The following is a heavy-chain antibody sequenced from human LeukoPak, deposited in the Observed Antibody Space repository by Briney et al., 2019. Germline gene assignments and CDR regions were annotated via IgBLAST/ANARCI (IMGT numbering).Heavy chain of an antibody. V-gene: IGHV1-8*01. CDR1: GYTFTSYD. J-gene: IGHJ5*02. CDR2: MNPNSGNT. D-gene: IGHD1-26*01. Sequence: ASVKVSCKASGYTFTSYDINWVRQATGQGLEWMGWMNPNSGNTGYAQKFQGRVTMTRNTSISTAYMELSSLRPEDTAVYYCARGIRRWELLRFVFWFDPWGQGTLVTVSS. CDR3: ARGIRRWELLRFVFWFDP.